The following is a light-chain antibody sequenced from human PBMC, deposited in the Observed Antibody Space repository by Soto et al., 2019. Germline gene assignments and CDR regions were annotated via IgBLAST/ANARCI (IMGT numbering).Light chain of an antibody. J-gene: IGKJ1*01. CDR1: QSVSSN. CDR3: QQYGSSGT. Sequence: ERATLSSRASQSVSSNLAWYQQRPGQAPRLLIYGASSRATGIPARFSGSGSGTDFTLTISSLQPEDFAVYYCQQYGSSGTFGQGTKVDIK. V-gene: IGKV3-15*01. CDR2: GAS.